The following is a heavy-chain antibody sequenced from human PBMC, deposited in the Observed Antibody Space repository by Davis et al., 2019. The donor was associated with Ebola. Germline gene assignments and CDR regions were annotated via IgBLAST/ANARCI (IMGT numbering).Heavy chain of an antibody. CDR2: INHSGRT. J-gene: IGHJ5*02. Sequence: MPSETLSLTCAAHGGSFSGYYWTWIRQPPGKGLEWIGEINHSGRTNYNPSLKSRVTISVDTSKNQFSLKLNSVTAADTAVYYCARHRRRYCSGGSCYFWFDPWGQGTLVTVSS. CDR1: GGSFSGYY. D-gene: IGHD2-15*01. V-gene: IGHV4-34*01. CDR3: ARHRRRYCSGGSCYFWFDP.